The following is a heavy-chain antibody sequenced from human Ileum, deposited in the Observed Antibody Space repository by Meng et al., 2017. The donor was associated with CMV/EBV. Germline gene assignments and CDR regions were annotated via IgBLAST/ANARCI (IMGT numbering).Heavy chain of an antibody. D-gene: IGHD1-1*01. Sequence: QVLQGQFVSHVKKPGGSVKASCNTSGDTFTGFYLHWVRQAPGQGREWVGWYNPISRSAKYAQKFEDRVSMTGDASSGTAYMELNRLTSDDTAVYYCARYRPIYELGTDFDYWGQGTLVTVSS. V-gene: IGHV1-2*02. J-gene: IGHJ4*02. CDR1: GDTFTGFY. CDR3: ARYRPIYELGTDFDY. CDR2: YNPISRSA.